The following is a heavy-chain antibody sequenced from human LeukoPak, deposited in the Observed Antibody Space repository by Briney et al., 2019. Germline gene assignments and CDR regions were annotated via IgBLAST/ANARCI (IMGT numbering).Heavy chain of an antibody. CDR3: ARPRREGWTILFHAFDI. D-gene: IGHD2-21*01. CDR1: GFTFSNYA. CDR2: TSDIGTST. V-gene: IGHV3-23*01. J-gene: IGHJ3*02. Sequence: GGSLRLSCVAPGFTFSNYAMTWVRQAPGKGLEFVSSTSDIGTSTYYGDSVEGRFTISRDNSKNTLYLQMSSLRAEDTALYYCARPRREGWTILFHAFDIWGQGTMVTVSS.